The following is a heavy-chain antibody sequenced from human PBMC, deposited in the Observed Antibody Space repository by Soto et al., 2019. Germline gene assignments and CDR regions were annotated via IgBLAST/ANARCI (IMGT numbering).Heavy chain of an antibody. Sequence: AGGSLRLSCAASGFTFNFYWMYWVRQAPGKGLVWVAHMKTDGSNNYADSVKGRFTISRDNAKNTLYLQMNNLRAEDTAVYYCARGFRFGTSYPLDYWGQGTLVTVSS. CDR2: MKTDGSNN. V-gene: IGHV3-74*01. D-gene: IGHD2-2*01. CDR3: ARGFRFGTSYPLDY. J-gene: IGHJ4*02. CDR1: GFTFNFYW.